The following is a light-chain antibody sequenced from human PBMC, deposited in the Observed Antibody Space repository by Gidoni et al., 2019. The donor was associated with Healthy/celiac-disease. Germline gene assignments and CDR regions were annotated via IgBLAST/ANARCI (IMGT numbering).Light chain of an antibody. Sequence: QSALTQPASVSGSPGQSITISCPGTSSDVGGYYYVSWYQQPPGKASKLIIYEVSNRPSGVSNRFSGSKSGHTASLTISGLQAEDEADYYCSSYTSSSTWVFGGGTKLTVL. CDR3: SSYTSSSTWV. V-gene: IGLV2-14*01. CDR1: SSDVGGYYY. J-gene: IGLJ3*02. CDR2: EVS.